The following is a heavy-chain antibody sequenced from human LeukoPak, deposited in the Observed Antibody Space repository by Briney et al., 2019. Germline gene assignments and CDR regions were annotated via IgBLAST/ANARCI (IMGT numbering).Heavy chain of an antibody. CDR1: GYTFTGYY. D-gene: IGHD6-13*01. CDR3: ARVNNRYSSSRCDY. V-gene: IGHV1-2*06. CDR2: INPNSGGT. Sequence: ASVKVSCKASGYTFTGYYMHWVRQAPGQGLEWMGRINPNSGGTNYAQKFQGRVTMTRDTSISTAYMELSRLRSDDTAVYFCARVNNRYSSSRCDYWGQGTLVTVSS. J-gene: IGHJ4*02.